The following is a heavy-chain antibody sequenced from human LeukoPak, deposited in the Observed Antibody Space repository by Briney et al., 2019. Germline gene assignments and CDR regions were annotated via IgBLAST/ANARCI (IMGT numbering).Heavy chain of an antibody. CDR2: ISSSSSYI. CDR1: GFTFSSYS. Sequence: GGSLRLSCAASGFTFSSYSMNWVRQAPGKGLEWVSSISSSSSYIYYADSVKGRFTISRDNAKNSLYLQMNSLRAEDTAVYYCARDLYDFWSGYYDVWGKGTTVTVSS. D-gene: IGHD3-3*01. V-gene: IGHV3-21*01. J-gene: IGHJ6*04. CDR3: ARDLYDFWSGYYDV.